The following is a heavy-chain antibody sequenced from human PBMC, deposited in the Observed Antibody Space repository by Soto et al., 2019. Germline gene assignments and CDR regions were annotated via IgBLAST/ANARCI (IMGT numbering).Heavy chain of an antibody. CDR2: ISSSSSYI. D-gene: IGHD2-2*01. CDR1: GFTFSSYS. Sequence: PGGSLRLSCAASGFTFSSYSVNWVRQAPGKGLEWVSSISSSSSYIYYADSVKGRFTISRDNAKNSLYLQMNSLRAEDTAVYYCARDWSDIVVVPAATPFDYWGQGTLVTVSS. V-gene: IGHV3-21*01. CDR3: ARDWSDIVVVPAATPFDY. J-gene: IGHJ4*02.